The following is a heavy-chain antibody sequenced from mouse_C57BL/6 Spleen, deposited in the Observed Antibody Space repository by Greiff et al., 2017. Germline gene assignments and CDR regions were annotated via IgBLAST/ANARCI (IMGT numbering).Heavy chain of an antibody. CDR2: IYPGDGDT. CDR3: ARVSGYAMDY. V-gene: IGHV1-82*01. D-gene: IGHD1-3*01. J-gene: IGHJ4*01. CDR1: GYAFSSSW. Sequence: QVQLQQSGPELVKPGASVKISCKASGYAFSSSWMNWVKQRPGKGLEWIGRIYPGDGDTNYNGKFKGKATLTADKSSSTAYMQLSSLTSEDSAVYCCARVSGYAMDYWGQGTSVTVSS.